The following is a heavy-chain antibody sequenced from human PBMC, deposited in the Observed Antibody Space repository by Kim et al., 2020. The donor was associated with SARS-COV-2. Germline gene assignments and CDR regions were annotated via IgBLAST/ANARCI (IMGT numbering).Heavy chain of an antibody. Sequence: GGSLRLSCAASGFTFSSYGMHWVRQAPGKGLEWVAVIWYDGSNKYYADSVKGRFTISRDNSKNTLYLQMNSLRAEDTAVYYCARDHLQFYNWFDPWGQGTLVNVSS. CDR2: IWYDGSNK. J-gene: IGHJ5*02. D-gene: IGHD4-4*01. CDR1: GFTFSSYG. CDR3: ARDHLQFYNWFDP. V-gene: IGHV3-33*01.